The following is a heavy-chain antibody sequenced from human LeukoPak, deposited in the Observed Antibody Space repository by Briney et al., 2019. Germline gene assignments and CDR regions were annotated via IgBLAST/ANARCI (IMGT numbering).Heavy chain of an antibody. CDR3: ARDRVGVADY. D-gene: IGHD3-3*01. CDR1: GGSISSGSYY. J-gene: IGHJ4*02. V-gene: IGHV4-61*01. Sequence: PSETLSLTCTVSGGSISSGSYYWSWIRQPPGKGLEWVGYIYYSGSTKYNSSLKSRVTISIDTSKNQFSLELTSVTAADTAVYYCARDRVGVADYWGQGTLVTVSS. CDR2: IYYSGST.